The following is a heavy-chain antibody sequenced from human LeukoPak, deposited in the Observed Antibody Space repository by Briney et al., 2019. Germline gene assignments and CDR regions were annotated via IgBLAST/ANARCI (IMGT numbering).Heavy chain of an antibody. D-gene: IGHD3-22*01. CDR3: ARLYYDSSGPCFDY. V-gene: IGHV1-18*01. J-gene: IGHJ4*02. CDR1: GYTFTSYG. Sequence: ASVKVSCKASGYTFTSYGISWVRQAPGQGLEWMGWISVYNGNTNYAQKLQGRVTMTTDTSTSTAYMELRSLRSDDTAVYYCARLYYDSSGPCFDYWGQGTLVTVSS. CDR2: ISVYNGNT.